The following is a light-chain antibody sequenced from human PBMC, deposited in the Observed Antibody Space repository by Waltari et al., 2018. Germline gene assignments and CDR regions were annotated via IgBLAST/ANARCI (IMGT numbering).Light chain of an antibody. CDR3: QQRCSPPLT. Sequence: IQMTQSPSSLSASVGDRVTITCRASQSISSYLNWYQQKEGEAPKLLIYADSTLQSGVPARFSGSSGGSATEFTLTVSSLQPEDFATYYCQQRCSPPLTFGGGTKVE. J-gene: IGKJ4*01. CDR1: QSISSY. CDR2: ADS. V-gene: IGKV1-39*01.